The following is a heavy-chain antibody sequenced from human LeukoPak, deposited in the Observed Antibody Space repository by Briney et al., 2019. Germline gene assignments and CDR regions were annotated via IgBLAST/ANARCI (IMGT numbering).Heavy chain of an antibody. D-gene: IGHD6-25*01. CDR2: ISASGSS. V-gene: IGHV4-4*07. J-gene: IGHJ5*02. CDR1: GDSVSSYY. Sequence: SETLSLTCSVSGDSVSSYYWSWIRQPAGKGLEWIGRISASGSSNYNPSLRSRVIMSVDTPKNQFSLNLSSVTAADTAVYYCATEGGGPRWLDPWGQGTLVTVSS. CDR3: ATEGGGPRWLDP.